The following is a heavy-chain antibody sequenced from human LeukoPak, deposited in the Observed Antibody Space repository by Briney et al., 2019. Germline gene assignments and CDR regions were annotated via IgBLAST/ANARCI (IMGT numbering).Heavy chain of an antibody. D-gene: IGHD1-26*01. CDR3: ARHRGRGSYSSSDY. CDR1: GYSFTSYW. Sequence: GESLKISGKGSGYSFTSYWIGWVRQIPGKGLEWMGIIYPGDSDTRYSPPFQGQLTISAHKSIRTAYLQWSSLKASDTAMYYCARHRGRGSYSSSDYWGQGTLVTVSS. V-gene: IGHV5-51*01. CDR2: IYPGDSDT. J-gene: IGHJ4*02.